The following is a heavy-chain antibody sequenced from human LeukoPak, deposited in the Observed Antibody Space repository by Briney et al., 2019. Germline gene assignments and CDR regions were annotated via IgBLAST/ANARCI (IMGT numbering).Heavy chain of an antibody. V-gene: IGHV3-30-3*01. D-gene: IGHD3-22*01. CDR3: ASPSGLYYDSSGYWEN. J-gene: IGHJ4*02. CDR2: ISYDGSNK. Sequence: GGSLRLSCAASGFTFSSYAMHWVRQAPGKGLEWVAVISYDGSNKYYADSVKGRFTISRDNSKNTLYLQMNCLRAEDTAVYYCASPSGLYYDSSGYWENWGQGTLVTVSS. CDR1: GFTFSSYA.